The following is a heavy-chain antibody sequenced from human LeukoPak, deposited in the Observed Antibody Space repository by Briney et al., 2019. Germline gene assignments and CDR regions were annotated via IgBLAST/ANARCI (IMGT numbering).Heavy chain of an antibody. CDR3: ARKGEDYGDYDH. Sequence: ASVKVSCKASGGTFSSYAISWVRQAPGQGLEWMGWINPNSGGPYYAQKFQGRVTMSRDTSINTAFMELNGLTSDDTAVYYCARKGEDYGDYDHWGQGTLVTVSS. CDR2: INPNSGGP. D-gene: IGHD4-17*01. CDR1: GGTFSSYA. V-gene: IGHV1-2*02. J-gene: IGHJ5*02.